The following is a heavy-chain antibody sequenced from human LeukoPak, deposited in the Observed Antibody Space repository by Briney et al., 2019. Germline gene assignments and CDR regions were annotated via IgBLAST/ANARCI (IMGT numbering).Heavy chain of an antibody. V-gene: IGHV3-74*01. Sequence: GGSLRLSCAVSGFTLGSYWMRWVRQAPGQGRAWVSRVNTDGSSTTYAESVKGRFTISKDNAKNTLYLQMNGLRAEDTAVYYCARELGVGVIGDAFDIWGQGTVVTVSS. D-gene: IGHD3-22*01. J-gene: IGHJ3*02. CDR1: GFTLGSYW. CDR3: ARELGVGVIGDAFDI. CDR2: VNTDGSST.